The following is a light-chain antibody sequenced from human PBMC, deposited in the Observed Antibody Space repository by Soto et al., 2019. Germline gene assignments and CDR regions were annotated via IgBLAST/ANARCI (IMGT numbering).Light chain of an antibody. V-gene: IGKV2-28*01. Sequence: EIVMTQSPLSLPATPGEPASISCRSSQSLLNSKGYTYLDWYLQKSGQYPQFLIYLVSNRSSGVPDRFLGSGSGKDFTPTISRVEAEDVGVDFCMQAAQTPYTWGQGTKLEIK. CDR3: MQAAQTPYT. J-gene: IGKJ2*01. CDR1: QSLLNSKGYTY. CDR2: LVS.